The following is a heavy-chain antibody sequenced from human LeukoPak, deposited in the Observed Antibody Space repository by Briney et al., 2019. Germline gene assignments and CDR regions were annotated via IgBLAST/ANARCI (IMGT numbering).Heavy chain of an antibody. CDR1: GGSINSYY. D-gene: IGHD2-15*01. CDR3: VRHLSAGRPAFDI. Sequence: PSETLSLTCTVSGGSINSYYWSWIRQPPGKGLEWIGYIYYSGSTNYNPSLKSRVTISVDTSNNKFSLKLTSLTAADTAVYYCVRHLSAGRPAFDIWGQGTVVTVSS. J-gene: IGHJ3*02. V-gene: IGHV4-59*08. CDR2: IYYSGST.